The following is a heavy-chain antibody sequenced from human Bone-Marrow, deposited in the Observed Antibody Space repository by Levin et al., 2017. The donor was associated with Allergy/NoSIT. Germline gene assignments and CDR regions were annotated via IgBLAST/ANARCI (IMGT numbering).Heavy chain of an antibody. D-gene: IGHD2-2*02. CDR2: IFAYNGDT. V-gene: IGHV1-18*01. CDR1: GYTFSSYR. J-gene: IGHJ4*02. Sequence: GESLKISCKASGYTFSSYRASWVRQAPGQGLEWMGWIFAYNGDTNYAQKFQDRVTMTTDTSTSTAYMELRSLRSDDTAVYYCARTWGYCTSPSCYTWDYWGQGTLVTVSS. CDR3: ARTWGYCTSPSCYTWDY.